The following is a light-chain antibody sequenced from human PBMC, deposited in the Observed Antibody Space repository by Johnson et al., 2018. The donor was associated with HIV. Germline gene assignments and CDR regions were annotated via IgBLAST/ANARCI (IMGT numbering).Light chain of an antibody. V-gene: IGLV1-51*01. CDR2: DNN. Sequence: QSVLTQPPSVSAAPGQKVTISCSGSSSNIGNNYVSWYQQLPGTAPKLLIYDNNKRPSGIPDRFSGSKSGTSATLGITGLQTGDEADYYCGTRDSSLRLFGTGTKVTVL. J-gene: IGLJ1*01. CDR1: SSNIGNNY. CDR3: GTRDSSLRL.